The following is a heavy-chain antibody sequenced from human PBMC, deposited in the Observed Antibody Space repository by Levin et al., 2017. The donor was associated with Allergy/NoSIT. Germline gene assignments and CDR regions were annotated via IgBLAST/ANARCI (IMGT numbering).Heavy chain of an antibody. CDR2: INQGGSEK. D-gene: IGHD3-10*01. CDR3: VRDLSFYASGIYYDLLDV. J-gene: IGHJ3*01. CDR1: GFTFSSDW. Sequence: PGGSLRLSCAASGFTFSSDWMTWVRQAPGKGLEWVANINQGGSEKNYVDSVKGRFTISRDNGKNSLFLQMNSLRAEDTAVYYCVRDLSFYASGIYYDLLDVWGPGTMVTVSS. V-gene: IGHV3-7*04.